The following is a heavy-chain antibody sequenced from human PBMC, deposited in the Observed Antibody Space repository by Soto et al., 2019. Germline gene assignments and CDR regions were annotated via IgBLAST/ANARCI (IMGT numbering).Heavy chain of an antibody. J-gene: IGHJ6*04. D-gene: IGHD2-15*01. CDR1: GFSFRSYW. CDR2: INSDGRET. Sequence: EVQLVESGGGLVQPGGSLRLSCAGSGFSFRSYWINWVRQAPGKGLVWVSRINSDGRETSHADSVKGRFTISRDNANNTLYLQMSSLRAEDTAVYYCAGSTGYCSDGSCPWTRVVWGRGTTVTVSS. CDR3: AGSTGYCSDGSCPWTRVV. V-gene: IGHV3-74*01.